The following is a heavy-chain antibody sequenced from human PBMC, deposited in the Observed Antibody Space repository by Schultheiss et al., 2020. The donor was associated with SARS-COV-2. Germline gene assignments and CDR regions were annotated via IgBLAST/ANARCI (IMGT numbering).Heavy chain of an antibody. J-gene: IGHJ4*02. Sequence: SETLSLTCTVSGSSISSGESYWSWIRQSPGKGLEWIGYIYYSGSTNYNPSLKSRVTISVDTSKNQFSMKLSSVTAADTAVYYCARAIYYYDSSGLRKYYFVYWGQGTLVTVSS. CDR3: ARAIYYYDSSGLRKYYFVY. CDR2: IYYSGST. CDR1: GSSISSGESY. V-gene: IGHV4-61*08. D-gene: IGHD3-22*01.